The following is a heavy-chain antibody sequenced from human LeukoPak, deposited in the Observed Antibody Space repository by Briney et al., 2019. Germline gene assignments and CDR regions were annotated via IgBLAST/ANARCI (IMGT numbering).Heavy chain of an antibody. CDR1: GGSINSYY. D-gene: IGHD6-13*01. V-gene: IGHV4-59*13. Sequence: SETLSLTCTVSGGSINSYYWSWTRQPPGKGLEWIGDVYYSGSTNYNPPLKSRVTISLDTSNNEVSLKLSSVTAADTAVFYCARLSRIASAGAYSYHSMDVWGQGTTVTVSS. CDR3: ARLSRIASAGAYSYHSMDV. CDR2: VYYSGST. J-gene: IGHJ6*02.